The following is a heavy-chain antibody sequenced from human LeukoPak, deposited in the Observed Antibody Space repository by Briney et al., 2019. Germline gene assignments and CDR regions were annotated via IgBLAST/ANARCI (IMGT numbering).Heavy chain of an antibody. Sequence: PGGSLRLSCAASGFTFSRYDMHWVRQPTGKGLEWVSAIGSAGDTYYSGSVKGRFTISRENAKNSLYLQMNSLRAGGTAVYYCARLMTTGTTALNWYFDLWGRGTLVTVSS. J-gene: IGHJ2*01. CDR2: IGSAGDT. V-gene: IGHV3-13*04. D-gene: IGHD4-17*01. CDR3: ARLMTTGTTALNWYFDL. CDR1: GFTFSRYD.